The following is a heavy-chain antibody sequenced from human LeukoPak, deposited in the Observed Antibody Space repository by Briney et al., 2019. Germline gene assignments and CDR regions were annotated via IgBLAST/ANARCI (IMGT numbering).Heavy chain of an antibody. J-gene: IGHJ4*02. CDR1: GFTFSSYW. Sequence: GGSLRLSCAASGFTFSSYWMHWVRQAPGKGLVWVSRINSGGAATNYADSVKGRFTISRDNARNTLYLQMNSLGADDTAVYYCARASGTYPFDYWGQGTLVTVSS. V-gene: IGHV3-74*01. CDR3: ARASGTYPFDY. D-gene: IGHD1-26*01. CDR2: INSGGAAT.